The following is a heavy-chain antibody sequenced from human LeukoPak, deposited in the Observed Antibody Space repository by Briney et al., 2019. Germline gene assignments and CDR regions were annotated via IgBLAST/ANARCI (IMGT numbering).Heavy chain of an antibody. J-gene: IGHJ4*02. CDR2: ITSSGSYI. CDR3: ARIMMGDFDY. Sequence: PGGSLRLSCAASAFSFSDYNMNWVHQAPGKGLEWVSSITSSGSYIYYADSVKGRFTISRDNAKNSLYLQLNSLRAEDTAVYYCARIMMGDFDYWGQGTRVTVSS. D-gene: IGHD3-16*01. CDR1: AFSFSDYN. V-gene: IGHV3-21*01.